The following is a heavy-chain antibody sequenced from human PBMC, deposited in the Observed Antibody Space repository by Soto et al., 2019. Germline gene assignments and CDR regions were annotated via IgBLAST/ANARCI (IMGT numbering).Heavy chain of an antibody. CDR3: ARSRAGIAARSRHFDY. J-gene: IGHJ4*02. V-gene: IGHV2-5*02. CDR1: GFSLSTSGVG. Sequence: SGPTLVNPTQTLTLTCTFSGFSLSTSGVGVGWIRQPPGKALEWLALIYWDDDKRYSPSLKSRLTITKDTSKNQVVLTMTTMYPVDTATYYCARSRAGIAARSRHFDYWGQGTLDTVSS. D-gene: IGHD6-6*01. CDR2: IYWDDDK.